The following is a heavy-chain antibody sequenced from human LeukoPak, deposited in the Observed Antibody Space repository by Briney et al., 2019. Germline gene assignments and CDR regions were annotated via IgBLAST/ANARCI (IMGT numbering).Heavy chain of an antibody. J-gene: IGHJ5*02. CDR1: GFTFSSYG. D-gene: IGHD3-3*01. CDR3: AKDGSSYDFSP. CDR2: IRPDGSNE. Sequence: GGSLRLSCAASGFTFSSYGMHWVRQAPGKGLEWVAFIRPDGSNEYYAASVKGRFTISRDNSKNTLFLQLNSLRAEDTAVYYCAKDGSSYDFSPWGQGTLVTVSS. V-gene: IGHV3-30*02.